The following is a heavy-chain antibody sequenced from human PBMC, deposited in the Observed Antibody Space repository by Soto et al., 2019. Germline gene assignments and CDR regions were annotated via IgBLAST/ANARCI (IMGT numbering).Heavy chain of an antibody. Sequence: QVQLQESGPGLVKPSQTLSLTCTVSGGSISSSDYYWSWIRQPPGKGLEWIGYIYYSGSTYYNPSLKSRXXIXVXXSKNQFSLKLSSVTAADTAVYYCARERAHRSRFDPWGQGTLVTVSS. V-gene: IGHV4-30-4*01. J-gene: IGHJ5*02. CDR2: IYYSGST. CDR1: GGSISSSDYY. CDR3: ARERAHRSRFDP.